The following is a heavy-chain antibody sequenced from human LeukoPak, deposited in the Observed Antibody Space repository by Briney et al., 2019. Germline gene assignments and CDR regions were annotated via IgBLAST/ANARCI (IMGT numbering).Heavy chain of an antibody. CDR3: AKTMVYFDY. D-gene: IGHD3-10*01. Sequence: PGGSLRLSCAASGFTFSGYAMNWVRQAPGKGLEWVSLIFAGGSTTKYADSVKGRFTISRDNSKNTLYLQMNSLRAEDTAVYYCAKTMVYFDYWGQGTLITVSS. V-gene: IGHV3-23*03. J-gene: IGHJ4*02. CDR1: GFTFSGYA. CDR2: IFAGGSTT.